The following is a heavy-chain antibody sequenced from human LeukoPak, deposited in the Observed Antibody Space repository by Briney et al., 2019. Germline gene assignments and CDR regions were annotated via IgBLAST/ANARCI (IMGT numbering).Heavy chain of an antibody. CDR2: IIPIFGTA. Sequence: ASVKVSCKASGGTFSSYAISWVRQAPGQGLEWMGGIIPIFGTANYAQKFQGGVTITADKSTSTAYMELSSLRSEDTAVYYCARGDGSGWDFDYWGQGTLVTVSS. V-gene: IGHV1-69*06. J-gene: IGHJ4*02. CDR1: GGTFSSYA. CDR3: ARGDGSGWDFDY. D-gene: IGHD6-19*01.